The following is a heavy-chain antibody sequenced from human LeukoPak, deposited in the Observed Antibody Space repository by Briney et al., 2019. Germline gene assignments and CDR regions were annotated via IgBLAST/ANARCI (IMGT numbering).Heavy chain of an antibody. CDR3: AKSHSFGSGSLHY. D-gene: IGHD3-10*01. CDR1: GFTFSSYA. Sequence: GGSLRLSCAASGFTFSSYAMSWVRQAPGKGLEWVSGISGSADNTYYADSVKGRFTISRDNSKNTLYLQMNSLRAEDAAVYYCAKSHSFGSGSLHYWGQGTLVTVSS. J-gene: IGHJ4*02. V-gene: IGHV3-23*01. CDR2: ISGSADNT.